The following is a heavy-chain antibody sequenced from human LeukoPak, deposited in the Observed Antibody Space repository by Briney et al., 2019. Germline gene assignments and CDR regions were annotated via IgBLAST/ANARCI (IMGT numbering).Heavy chain of an antibody. CDR3: ARGIAAAGVFDY. CDR2: IDWDDDK. D-gene: IGHD6-13*01. CDR1: GFSLSTSGMR. Sequence: SGPALVKPTQTFTLTCTFSGFSLSTSGMRVSWIRQPPGKALEWLARIDWDDDKFYSTSLKTRLTISKDTSKNQVVLTMTNMDPVDTATYYCARGIAAAGVFDYWGQGTLVTVSS. V-gene: IGHV2-70*04. J-gene: IGHJ4*02.